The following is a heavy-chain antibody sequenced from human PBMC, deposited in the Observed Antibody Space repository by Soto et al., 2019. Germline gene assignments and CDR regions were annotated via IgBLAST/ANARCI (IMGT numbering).Heavy chain of an antibody. CDR1: GVTLSSYA. V-gene: IGHV3-23*01. CDR2: ISGSGGST. CDR3: ANLLGYCSSTSCHTWEY. Sequence: GGSLRLSCAASGVTLSSYAMGWVRQAPGKGLEWVSAISGSGGSTYYADSVKGRFTISRDNSKNTMYLQMNSLRAEDTAVYYCANLLGYCSSTSCHTWEYWGQGT. J-gene: IGHJ4*02. D-gene: IGHD2-2*02.